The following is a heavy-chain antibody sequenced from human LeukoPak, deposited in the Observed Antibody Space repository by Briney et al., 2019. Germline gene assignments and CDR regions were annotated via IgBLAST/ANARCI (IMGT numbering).Heavy chain of an antibody. CDR2: ISSSSRHI. CDR3: VRDFSTVTTAYLHH. CDR1: GFTLSSYS. Sequence: GGSLRLSCAVSGFTLSSYSMNWVRQAPGKGLEWVSSISSSSRHIYYADSVKGRFTIFRDDAKNSLFLQMDSLRVEDTAMYYCVRDFSTVTTAYLHHWGQGTLLTVSS. J-gene: IGHJ1*01. D-gene: IGHD4-17*01. V-gene: IGHV3-21*04.